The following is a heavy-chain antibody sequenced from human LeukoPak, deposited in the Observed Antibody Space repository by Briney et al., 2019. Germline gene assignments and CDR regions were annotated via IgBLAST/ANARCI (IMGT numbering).Heavy chain of an antibody. CDR2: VSSSSSTI. V-gene: IGHV3-48*04. CDR1: GFTFSSYA. Sequence: GGSLRLSCAASGFTFSSYAMHWVRQAPGKGLEWVSYVSSSSSTIYYADFVKGRFTISRDNAKNSLYLQMNSLRAEDTAVYYCARSNWGMPTGTFDIWGQGTMVTVSS. D-gene: IGHD7-27*01. J-gene: IGHJ3*02. CDR3: ARSNWGMPTGTFDI.